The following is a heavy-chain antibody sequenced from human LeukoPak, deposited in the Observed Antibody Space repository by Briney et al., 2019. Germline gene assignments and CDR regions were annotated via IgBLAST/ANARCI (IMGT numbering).Heavy chain of an antibody. CDR1: GFTFRSHD. D-gene: IGHD3-10*01. CDR2: ISSSSSYI. J-gene: IGHJ4*02. Sequence: GGSLRLSCAASGFTFRSHDMSWVRQAPGKGLEWVSSISSSSSYIYYADSVKGRFTISRDNSKNTLYLQMNSLRAEDTAVYYCAREFSGYFDYWGPGTLVTVSS. V-gene: IGHV3-21*01. CDR3: AREFSGYFDY.